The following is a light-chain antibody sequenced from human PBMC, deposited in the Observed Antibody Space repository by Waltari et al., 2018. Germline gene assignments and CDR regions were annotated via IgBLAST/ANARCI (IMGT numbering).Light chain of an antibody. Sequence: IVMTQSPATLSVSPGERATLSCRASQSVSSNLAWYQQKPGQAPRLLIYGASTRAAGIPARFSGSGAGTAVTLSISSLQSEDFAVYYCHHYNNWPPWTFGQGTKVEIK. CDR3: HHYNNWPPWT. J-gene: IGKJ1*01. CDR2: GAS. CDR1: QSVSSN. V-gene: IGKV3-15*01.